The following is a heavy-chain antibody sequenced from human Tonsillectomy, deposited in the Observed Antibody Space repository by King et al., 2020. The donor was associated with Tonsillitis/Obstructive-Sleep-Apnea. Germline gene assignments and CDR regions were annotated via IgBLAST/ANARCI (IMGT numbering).Heavy chain of an antibody. CDR1: DGSVSSYY. CDR3: ARPMRVEQPDSFDI. Sequence: VQLQESGPGLVKPSETLSLTCTVSDGSVSSYYWSWIRQPPGKGLEWIGHIYDGGRTNYNPSLKSRVTISVDTSKKQFSLKLTSVTASDAAIYYCARPMRVEQPDSFDIWGQGKMVTVS. V-gene: IGHV4-59*02. D-gene: IGHD1-26*01. CDR2: IYDGGRT. J-gene: IGHJ3*02.